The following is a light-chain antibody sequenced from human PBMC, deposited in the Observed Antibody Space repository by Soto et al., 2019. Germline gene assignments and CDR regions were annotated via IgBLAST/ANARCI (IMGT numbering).Light chain of an antibody. Sequence: DIVMTQSPDSLAVSLGERATINCKSSQSVIHTSNNKSYLAWYQQKPGKAPKLLIYDASNLETGVPSRFSGSGSGTDFTFTISSLQPEDIATYYCQQYDNLPRTFGQGTKVDIK. CDR3: QQYDNLPRT. J-gene: IGKJ1*01. V-gene: IGKV1-33*01. CDR2: DAS. CDR1: QSVIHTSNNKSY.